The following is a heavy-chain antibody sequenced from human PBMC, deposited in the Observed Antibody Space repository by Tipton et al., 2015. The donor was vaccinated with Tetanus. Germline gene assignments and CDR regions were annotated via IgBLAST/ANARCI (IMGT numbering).Heavy chain of an antibody. CDR3: ATLPPDY. CDR1: GGSISSSSYY. Sequence: TLSLTCTVSGGSISSSSYYWGWIRQPPGKGLEWIGSIYYSGSTYYNPSLKSRVTISVDTSKNQFSLKLSSVTAADTAVYYCATLPPDYWGQGTLVTVSS. CDR2: IYYSGST. V-gene: IGHV4-39*07. J-gene: IGHJ4*02.